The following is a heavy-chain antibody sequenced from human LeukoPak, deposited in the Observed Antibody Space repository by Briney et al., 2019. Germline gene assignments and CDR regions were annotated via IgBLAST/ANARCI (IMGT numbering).Heavy chain of an antibody. V-gene: IGHV1-2*02. CDR1: GYTFTGYY. CDR2: INPNSGDT. CDR3: VRFEGMEDAFDI. J-gene: IGHJ3*02. D-gene: IGHD3-10*01. Sequence: ASVKASCKASGYTFTGYYMHWVRQAPGQGLEWMGWINPNSGDTNYAQKFQGRVTMTRDTSISTAYMELSRLRSDDTAVYYCVRFEGMEDAFDIWGQGTMVTVSS.